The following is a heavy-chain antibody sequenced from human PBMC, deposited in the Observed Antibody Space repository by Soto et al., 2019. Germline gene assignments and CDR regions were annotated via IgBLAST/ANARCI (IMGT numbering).Heavy chain of an antibody. CDR3: ARADSRMKGDYYDSSGYGY. CDR1: GGTFSSYA. J-gene: IGHJ4*02. V-gene: IGHV1-69*13. CDR2: IIPIFGTA. D-gene: IGHD3-22*01. Sequence: SVKVSCKASGGTFSSYAISWVRQAPGQGLEWMGGIIPIFGTANYAQKFQGRVTITADESTSTAYMELSSLRSEDTAVYYCARADSRMKGDYYDSSGYGYWGQGTLVTVSS.